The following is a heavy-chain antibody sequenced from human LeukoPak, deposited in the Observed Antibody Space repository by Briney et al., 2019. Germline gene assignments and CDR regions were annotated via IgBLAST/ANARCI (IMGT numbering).Heavy chain of an antibody. J-gene: IGHJ6*03. D-gene: IGHD5-24*01. Sequence: ASMRVSCKASGYTFTGYYMHWVGQAPGQGLEWMGWINPNSGVTDYAQKFQGRVTMTRDTSISTAYMELSRLRSDDTAVYYCARDSVEMATIGVYYYYYYMDVWGKGTTVTVSS. CDR1: GYTFTGYY. CDR2: INPNSGVT. V-gene: IGHV1-2*02. CDR3: ARDSVEMATIGVYYYYYYMDV.